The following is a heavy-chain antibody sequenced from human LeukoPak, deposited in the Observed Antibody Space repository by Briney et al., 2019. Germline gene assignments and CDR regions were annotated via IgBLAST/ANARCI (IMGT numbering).Heavy chain of an antibody. CDR3: ARDRYCSGGSCYSFLFDY. CDR1: GYTFTSYG. V-gene: IGHV1-18*01. CDR2: ISAYNGNT. Sequence: ASVKVSCKASGYTFTSYGISWVRQVPGQGLEWMGWISAYNGNTNYAQKLQGRVTMTTDTSTSTAYMELRSLRSDDTAVYYCARDRYCSGGSCYSFLFDYWGQGTLVTVSS. J-gene: IGHJ4*02. D-gene: IGHD2-15*01.